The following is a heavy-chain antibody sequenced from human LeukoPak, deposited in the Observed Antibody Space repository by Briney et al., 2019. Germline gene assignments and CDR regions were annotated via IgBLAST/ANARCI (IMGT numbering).Heavy chain of an antibody. Sequence: GGSLRLSCAASGFTFSSYSMNWVRQAPGKGLEWVSYISSSSSTIYYADSVKGRFTISRDNAKNSLYLQMSSLRAEDTAVYYCARAAATYYYYYYYMDVWGKGTTVTVSS. CDR2: ISSSSSTI. CDR3: ARAAATYYYYYYYMDV. V-gene: IGHV3-48*04. D-gene: IGHD6-13*01. J-gene: IGHJ6*03. CDR1: GFTFSSYS.